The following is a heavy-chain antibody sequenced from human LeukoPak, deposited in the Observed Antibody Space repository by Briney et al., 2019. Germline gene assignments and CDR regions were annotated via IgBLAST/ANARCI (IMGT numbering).Heavy chain of an antibody. J-gene: IGHJ4*02. CDR1: GFIFSDYY. CDR3: AKDDAWLQYND. CDR2: IIDSGTKI. D-gene: IGHD5-24*01. Sequence: GGSLRLSCAASGFIFSDYYMGWIRQAPGRGLEWVSYIIDSGTKIYYTDSVKGRFTMSRDNAKKSLYLQMNSLRDEDTAVYYCAKDDAWLQYNDWGQGTLVTVSS. V-gene: IGHV3-11*01.